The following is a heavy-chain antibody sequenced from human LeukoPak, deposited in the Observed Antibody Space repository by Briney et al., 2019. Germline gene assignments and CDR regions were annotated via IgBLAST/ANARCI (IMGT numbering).Heavy chain of an antibody. CDR1: GFTFSTSA. V-gene: IGHV3-21*01. Sequence: KAGGSLRLSCAASGFTFSTSAMNWVRQVLGKGLEWVSSIDYDSSHIYYAASVRGRFTISRDNARDSVYLQMDSLRVEDTAVYYCTRDPLRYLRVGHYDYWGQGTLVAVSS. J-gene: IGHJ4*02. D-gene: IGHD3-9*01. CDR3: TRDPLRYLRVGHYDY. CDR2: IDYDSSHI.